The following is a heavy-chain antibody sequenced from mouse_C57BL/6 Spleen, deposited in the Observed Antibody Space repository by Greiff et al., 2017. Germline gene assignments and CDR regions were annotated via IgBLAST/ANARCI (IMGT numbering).Heavy chain of an antibody. CDR2: ISYDGSN. CDR1: GYSITSGYY. V-gene: IGHV3-6*01. CDR3: ARGEALDY. J-gene: IGHJ2*01. D-gene: IGHD3-2*02. Sequence: DVQLVESGPGLVKPSQSLSLSCSVTGYSITSGYYWNWIRQFPGNILEWMGYISYDGSNNYNPSLKNRISITRDTSKNQFFLKLNSVTTEDTATYYCARGEALDYWGQGTTLTVSS.